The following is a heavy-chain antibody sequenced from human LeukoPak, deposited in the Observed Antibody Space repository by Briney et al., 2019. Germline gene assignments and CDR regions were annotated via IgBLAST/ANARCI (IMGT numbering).Heavy chain of an antibody. CDR3: AKAPPTNDYGDYVLYYFDY. V-gene: IGHV3-74*01. D-gene: IGHD4-17*01. CDR2: INSDGSST. Sequence: GGSLRLSCAASGFTFSRYWMNWVRQAPGKGLVWVSRINSDGSSTNYTDSVKGRFTISRDNAKNTLYLQMNSLRAEDTAVYYCAKAPPTNDYGDYVLYYFDYWGQGTLVTVSS. J-gene: IGHJ4*02. CDR1: GFTFSRYW.